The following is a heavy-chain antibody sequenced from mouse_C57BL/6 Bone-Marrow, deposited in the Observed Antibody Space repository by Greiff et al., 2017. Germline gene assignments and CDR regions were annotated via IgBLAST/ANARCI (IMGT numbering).Heavy chain of an antibody. Sequence: VQLQQSGAELMKPGASVKLSCKATGYTFTGYCIEWVKQRPGHGLEWIGEILPGSGSTNYNEKFKGKATFTADTSSNTAYMQPSGLTPEDSAIYDCARSGKGDYAMDYWGQGTSVTVSA. CDR1: GYTFTGYC. V-gene: IGHV1-9*01. J-gene: IGHJ4*01. CDR3: ARSGKGDYAMDY. CDR2: ILPGSGST. D-gene: IGHD1-3*01.